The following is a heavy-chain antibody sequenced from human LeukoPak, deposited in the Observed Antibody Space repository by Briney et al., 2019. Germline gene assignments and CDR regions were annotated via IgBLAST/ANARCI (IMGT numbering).Heavy chain of an antibody. CDR1: GFIVNYNY. CDR2: VYSGGST. CDR3: ARVKVGTTYWFDP. V-gene: IGHV3-66*01. J-gene: IGHJ5*02. D-gene: IGHD1-26*01. Sequence: GGSLRLSCAASGFIVNYNYMSWVRQPPGKGLEWVSVVYSGGSTYCADSVKGRFTISRDNSKNMVYLQMNSLRVEDTAVYYCARVKVGTTYWFDPWGQGTLVTVSS.